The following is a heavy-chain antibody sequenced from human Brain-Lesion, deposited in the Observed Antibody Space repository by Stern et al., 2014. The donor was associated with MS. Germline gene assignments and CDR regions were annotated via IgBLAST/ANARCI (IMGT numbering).Heavy chain of an antibody. CDR3: ARNQRGITIFGVVTGCYYLGMDV. CDR2: INPNTGCT. J-gene: IGHJ6*02. Sequence: VQLVQSGAEGKKPGASVKVSCKTSGYIFTGYYIHWVRQAPGQGLEWMAWINPNTGCTKYAQKFQGRVTMSRDTSTSTAYAELSSLTSDDTGVYYCARNQRGITIFGVVTGCYYLGMDVWGQGTTVPVSS. CDR1: GYIFTGYY. V-gene: IGHV1-2*02. D-gene: IGHD3-3*01.